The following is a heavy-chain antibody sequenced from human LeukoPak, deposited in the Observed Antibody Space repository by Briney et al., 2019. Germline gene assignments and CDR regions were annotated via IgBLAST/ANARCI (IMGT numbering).Heavy chain of an antibody. CDR3: TREAPQTFYFNY. V-gene: IGHV1-46*01. Sequence: ASVKVSCKASGYTFTGYYMHWVRQAPGQGLEWMGIIYPSGGSTSYVQKFQGRVTMTRDTSTSTVYMELSSLRSEDTAVYYCTREAPQTFYFNYWGQGTLVTVSS. CDR1: GYTFTGYY. J-gene: IGHJ4*02. CDR2: IYPSGGST. D-gene: IGHD3-16*01.